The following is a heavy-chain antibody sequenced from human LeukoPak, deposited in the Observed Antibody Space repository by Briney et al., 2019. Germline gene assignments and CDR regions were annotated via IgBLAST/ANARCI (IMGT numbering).Heavy chain of an antibody. V-gene: IGHV1-2*02. CDR3: VREGEGPLSKDFDY. CDR1: GFAFTDHY. CDR2: IGPHSTFT. Sequence: ASMKVSCKSSGFAFTDHYIHWVRQGPGQGLEWMGYIGPHSTFTSSPQEFQGRVTITRDASMSTAYMELTRLTSDGTAVYYCVREGEGPLSKDFDYWGQGTLVTVSS. J-gene: IGHJ4*02. D-gene: IGHD2/OR15-2a*01.